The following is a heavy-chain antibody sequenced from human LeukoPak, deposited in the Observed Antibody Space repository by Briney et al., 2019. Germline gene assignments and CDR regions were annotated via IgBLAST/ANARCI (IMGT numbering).Heavy chain of an antibody. Sequence: ASVKVSCKASGGTFSSYAISWVRQAPGQGLEWMGGIIPIFGTANYAQKFQGRVTITADESTSTAYMELSSLRSEDTAVYYCARDGYCSGGSCYQYYFDYWGQGTLVTVSS. CDR1: GGTFSSYA. CDR2: IIPIFGTA. J-gene: IGHJ4*02. D-gene: IGHD2-15*01. V-gene: IGHV1-69*13. CDR3: ARDGYCSGGSCYQYYFDY.